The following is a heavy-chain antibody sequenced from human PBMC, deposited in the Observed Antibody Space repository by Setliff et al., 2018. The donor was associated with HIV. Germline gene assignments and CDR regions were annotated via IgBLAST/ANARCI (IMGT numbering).Heavy chain of an antibody. J-gene: IGHJ6*03. CDR2: IYYSGST. CDR1: GGSISSSSYY. Sequence: SETLSLTCTVSGGSISSSSYYWGWIRQPPGKGLEWIGSIYYSGSTNYRPSLKSRVTMSVDTSKNQFSLKLSSVTAADTAVYYCAIEEGSGHYSNFFYYYYMDVWGKGTTVTVSS. V-gene: IGHV4-39*07. D-gene: IGHD3-10*01. CDR3: AIEEGSGHYSNFFYYYYMDV.